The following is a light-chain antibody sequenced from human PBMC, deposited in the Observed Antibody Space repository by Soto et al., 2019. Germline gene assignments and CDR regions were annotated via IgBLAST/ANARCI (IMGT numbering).Light chain of an antibody. CDR1: QDIPTY. CDR3: QLHHNFPPLT. CDR2: GPF. V-gene: IGKV1-9*01. Sequence: IQLTQSPSSLSASVGDRFSITCRARQDIPTYLAWYQQKEGKAPKLLISGPFTLQRGSPPRLNASGSGRDFSLTMCRLQPEDFATYYAQLHHNFPPLTVGTLTKVHLE. J-gene: IGKJ3*01.